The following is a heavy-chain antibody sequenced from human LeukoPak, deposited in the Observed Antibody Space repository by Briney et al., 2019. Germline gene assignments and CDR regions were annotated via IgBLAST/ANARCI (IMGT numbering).Heavy chain of an antibody. CDR1: GYSISSGYF. D-gene: IGHD2-15*01. Sequence: PSETLSLTCSVSGYSISSGYFWGWIRQPPGKGLEWIGSIFHSGSVYYNPSLKSRVTMSVDTSKNRFSLKVTSVTAADTALYYCGRVVASTSIDSWGQGTLVTVSS. V-gene: IGHV4-38-2*02. CDR2: IFHSGSV. J-gene: IGHJ4*02. CDR3: GRVVASTSIDS.